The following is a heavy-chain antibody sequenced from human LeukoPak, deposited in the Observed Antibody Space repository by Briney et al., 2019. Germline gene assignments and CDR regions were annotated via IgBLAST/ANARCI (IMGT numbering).Heavy chain of an antibody. V-gene: IGHV4-59*11. D-gene: IGHD6-6*01. J-gene: IGHJ4*02. CDR3: ASSSSSKGAVC. Sequence: SETLSLTCTVSGGSISSHYWSWIRQPPGKGLEWIGYIYYSGSTNYNPSLKSRVTISVDTSKNQFSLKLSSVTAADTAVYYCASSSSSKGAVCWGQGTLVTVSS. CDR1: GGSISSHY. CDR2: IYYSGST.